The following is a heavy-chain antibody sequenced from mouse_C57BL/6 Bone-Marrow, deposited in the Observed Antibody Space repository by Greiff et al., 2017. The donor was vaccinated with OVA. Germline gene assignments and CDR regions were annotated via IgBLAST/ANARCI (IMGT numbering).Heavy chain of an antibody. CDR1: GYTFTSYW. D-gene: IGHD1-1*01. CDR3: ARYYYGSSYGYFDY. CDR2: IYPGSGST. Sequence: VQLQQPGAELVKPGASVKMSCKASGYTFTSYWITWVKQRPGQGLEWIGDIYPGSGSTNYNEKFKSKATLTVDTSSSTAYMQLSSLTSEDSAVYYCARYYYGSSYGYFDYWGQGTTLTVSS. V-gene: IGHV1-55*01. J-gene: IGHJ2*01.